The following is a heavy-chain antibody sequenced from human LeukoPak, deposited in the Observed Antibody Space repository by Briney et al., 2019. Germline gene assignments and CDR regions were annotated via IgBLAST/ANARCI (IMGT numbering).Heavy chain of an antibody. CDR1: GFTFSSYA. V-gene: IGHV3-23*01. D-gene: IGHD3-22*01. J-gene: IGHJ4*02. CDR2: ISGSGGST. Sequence: GGSLRLSCAASGFTFSSYAMSWVRQAPGKGLEWVSAISGSGGSTYYADSVEGRFTISRDNSKNTLYLQMNSLRAEDTAVYYCAKRGGIGYYDSSGYDLYWGQGTLVTVSS. CDR3: AKRGGIGYYDSSGYDLY.